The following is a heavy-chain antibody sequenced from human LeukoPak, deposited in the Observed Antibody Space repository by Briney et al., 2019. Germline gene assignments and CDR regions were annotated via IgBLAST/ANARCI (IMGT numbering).Heavy chain of an antibody. CDR1: GGSISSSSYY. V-gene: IGHV4-39*07. CDR3: ARGSTRADDY. J-gene: IGHJ4*02. CDR2: IYYSGST. Sequence: SETLSLTCTVSGGSISSSSYYWGWIRQPPGKGLEWIGSIYYSGSTYYNPSLKSRVTISVDTSRNQMSLKLYSMTAADTAMYYCARGSTRADDYWGQGILVTVS. D-gene: IGHD2/OR15-2a*01.